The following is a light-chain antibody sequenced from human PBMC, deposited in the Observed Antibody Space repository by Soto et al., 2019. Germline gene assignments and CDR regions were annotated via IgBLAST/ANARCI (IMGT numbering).Light chain of an antibody. V-gene: IGKV4-1*01. CDR2: WAS. CDR3: QQYYRTPPT. J-gene: IGKJ1*01. CDR1: QSVLYSPNNKNS. Sequence: DIVMTQSPDSLAVSLGERATINCKSSQSVLYSPNNKNSLAWYQQKPGQPPKLFIYWASIRESGVPDRFRGSGSGTDFTLTISSPQAEEVAVYYWQQYYRTPPTSGHGTKVEIK.